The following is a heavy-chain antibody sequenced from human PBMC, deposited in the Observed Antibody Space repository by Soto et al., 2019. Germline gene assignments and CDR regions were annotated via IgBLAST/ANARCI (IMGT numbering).Heavy chain of an antibody. CDR2: ISGSGGTT. J-gene: IGHJ4*02. CDR3: AKSLGSSTRNANDY. CDR1: GFTFSSYA. Sequence: GGSLRLSCAASGFTFSSYAMTWVRQAPGKGLEWVSGISGSGGTTYYADSVKGRFTISRDNSKNYLQMNSLRAEDTAVYYCAKSLGSSTRNANDYRGQGALVTVSS. V-gene: IGHV3-23*01. D-gene: IGHD6-13*01.